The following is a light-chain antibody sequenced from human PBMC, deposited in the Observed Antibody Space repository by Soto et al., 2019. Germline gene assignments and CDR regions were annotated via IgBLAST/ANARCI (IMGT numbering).Light chain of an antibody. CDR1: QSVISTS. J-gene: IGKJ1*01. V-gene: IGKV3-20*01. CDR3: QQYDGSPPWT. CDR2: GAA. Sequence: IVLTQSPGTLSFSPGERATLSCRASQSVISTSLAWYQQKPGQAPRPLISGAANRYTGIPDRFSGSGSGTYFTLTISRLVPEDFAVYYCQQYDGSPPWTFGLGTKVEFK.